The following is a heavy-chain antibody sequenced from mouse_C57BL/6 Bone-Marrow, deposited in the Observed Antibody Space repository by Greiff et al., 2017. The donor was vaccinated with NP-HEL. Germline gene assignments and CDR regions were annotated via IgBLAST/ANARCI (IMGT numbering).Heavy chain of an antibody. V-gene: IGHV5-9*01. CDR2: ISGGGGNT. D-gene: IGHD4-1*01. CDR1: GFTFSSYT. CDR3: ARRLVDY. Sequence: EVMLVESGGGLVKPGGSLKLSCAASGFTFSSYTMSWVRQTPEKRLEWVATISGGGGNTYYPDSVKGRFTISRDNDKNTLYLQMSSLRSEDTALYYCARRLVDYWGQGTTLTVSS. J-gene: IGHJ2*01.